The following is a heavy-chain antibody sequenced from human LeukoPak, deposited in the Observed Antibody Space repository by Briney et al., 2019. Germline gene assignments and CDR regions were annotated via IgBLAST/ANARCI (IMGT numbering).Heavy chain of an antibody. V-gene: IGHV3-30-3*01. CDR2: ISYDGSNK. Sequence: GTSLRLSCAASGFTFSTYAMHWVRQAPGKGLEWVAVISYDGSNKYHADSVKGRFTISRDNSKNTLYLQMNSLRAEDTAVYYCARDLKYSSGWWGIFDYWGQGTLVTVS. J-gene: IGHJ4*02. CDR1: GFTFSTYA. D-gene: IGHD6-19*01. CDR3: ARDLKYSSGWWGIFDY.